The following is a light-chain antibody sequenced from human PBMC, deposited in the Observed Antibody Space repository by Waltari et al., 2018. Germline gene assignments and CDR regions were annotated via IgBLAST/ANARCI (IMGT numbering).Light chain of an antibody. Sequence: EIVLTQSPGTLSLSPGERATLSCRASQSVTSSSLTWYQQKLGQAPRLLIYGTSSRATGIPDRFSGSVSGTDFTLTSSRLEPEDFAVYYCQQYDGEVVTFGGGTKVEI. CDR2: GTS. J-gene: IGKJ4*01. CDR1: QSVTSSS. V-gene: IGKV3-20*01. CDR3: QQYDGEVVT.